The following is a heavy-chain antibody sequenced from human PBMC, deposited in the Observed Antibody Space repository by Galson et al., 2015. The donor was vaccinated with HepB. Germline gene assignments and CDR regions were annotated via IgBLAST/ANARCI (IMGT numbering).Heavy chain of an antibody. CDR2: IKQDGSEK. D-gene: IGHD1-26*01. CDR3: ARLRGGNFFDY. CDR1: AFAFSNYW. V-gene: IGHV3-7*01. Sequence: LRLSCAASAFAFSNYWMSWVRQAPGKGLEWVANIKQDGSEKTYVDSVEGRFTVSRDNAKNSLSLQINSLRAEDTAVYYCARLRGGNFFDYWGQGTLVTVSS. J-gene: IGHJ4*02.